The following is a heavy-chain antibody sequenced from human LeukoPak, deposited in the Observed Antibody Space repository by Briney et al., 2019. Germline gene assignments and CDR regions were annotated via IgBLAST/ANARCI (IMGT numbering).Heavy chain of an antibody. CDR3: ARGGYSYVYGYFDY. V-gene: IGHV3-53*01. CDR2: IYSGGDT. D-gene: IGHD5-18*01. J-gene: IGHJ4*02. CDR1: GFTFSTYA. Sequence: GGSLRLSCAASGFTFSTYAMSWVRQAPGKGLEWVSVIYSGGDTYYADSVKGRFTISRDNSKNTLYLQMNSLRAEDTAVYYCARGGYSYVYGYFDYWGQGTLVTVSS.